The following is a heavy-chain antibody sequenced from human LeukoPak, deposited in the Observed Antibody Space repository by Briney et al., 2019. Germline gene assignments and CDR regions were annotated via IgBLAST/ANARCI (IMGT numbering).Heavy chain of an antibody. Sequence: GGSLRLSCAASGFTFSSYSMTWVRQAPGKGLEWVSYISSSSSTIYYADSVKGRFTISRDNAKNSLYLQMNSLRDEDTAVYYCARDNDFWKYYGMDVWGQGTTVTVSS. CDR2: ISSSSSTI. CDR3: ARDNDFWKYYGMDV. D-gene: IGHD3-3*01. CDR1: GFTFSSYS. V-gene: IGHV3-48*02. J-gene: IGHJ6*02.